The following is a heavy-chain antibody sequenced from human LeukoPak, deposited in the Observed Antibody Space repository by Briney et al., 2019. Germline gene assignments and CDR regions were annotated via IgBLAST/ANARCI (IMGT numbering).Heavy chain of an antibody. V-gene: IGHV3-21*01. D-gene: IGHD3-3*01. CDR1: GFTFSSYS. CDR3: ARDVYPRITIFGVAKRYYYGMDV. J-gene: IGHJ6*02. Sequence: GGSLRLSCAASGFTFSSYSMKWVRQAAGRGLGWVSSSSSSSSYIYDAASVKGRFTISRDNAKNSLYLQMNSLRAEDTAVYYCARDVYPRITIFGVAKRYYYGMDVWGQGTTVTVSS. CDR2: SSSSSSYI.